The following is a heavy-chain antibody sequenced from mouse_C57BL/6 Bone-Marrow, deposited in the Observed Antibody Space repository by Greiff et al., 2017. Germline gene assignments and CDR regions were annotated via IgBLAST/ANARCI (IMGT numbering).Heavy chain of an antibody. V-gene: IGHV1-69*01. Sequence: QVQLQQPGAELVMPGASVKLSCKASGYTFTSYWMHWVKQRPGHGLEWIGEIDPTDSYTNYNQKFKGKSTLTVDKSSSTAYMQLSSLTSEDSAVYYGAREKISSVVAHYCAMDYWGQGTSVTVSS. D-gene: IGHD1-1*01. J-gene: IGHJ4*01. CDR2: IDPTDSYT. CDR1: GYTFTSYW. CDR3: AREKISSVVAHYCAMDY.